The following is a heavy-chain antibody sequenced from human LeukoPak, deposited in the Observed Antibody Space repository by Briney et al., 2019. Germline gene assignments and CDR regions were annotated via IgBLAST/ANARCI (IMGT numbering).Heavy chain of an antibody. CDR2: IYTSGST. D-gene: IGHD2-15*01. CDR1: GGSISNYY. Sequence: PSETLSVTCTVSGGSISNYYWSWIRQPGGKGLEWIGRIYTSGSTNYNPSLKSRVTMSVDTSTNQFSLKLSSVTAADAAVYYCARVYCSGGSCYYFDYWGQGTLVTVSS. CDR3: ARVYCSGGSCYYFDY. J-gene: IGHJ4*02. V-gene: IGHV4-4*07.